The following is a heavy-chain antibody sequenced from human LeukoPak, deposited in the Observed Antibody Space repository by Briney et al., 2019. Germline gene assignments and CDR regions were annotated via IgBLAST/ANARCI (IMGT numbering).Heavy chain of an antibody. V-gene: IGHV3-21*01. CDR2: ISSTSSYI. J-gene: IGHJ4*02. D-gene: IGHD3-9*01. Sequence: GGSLRLSCAASGSTFSSYMNWVRQAPGKGLEWVSSISSTSSYIYYADSVKGRFTISRDNAKNSLYLQMNSLRADDTAVYYCARGQSRYFDWYLGFFDYWGQGTLLTVSS. CDR3: ARGQSRYFDWYLGFFDY. CDR1: GSTFSSY.